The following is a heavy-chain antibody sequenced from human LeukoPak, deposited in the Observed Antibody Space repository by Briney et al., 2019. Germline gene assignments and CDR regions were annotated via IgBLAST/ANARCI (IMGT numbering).Heavy chain of an antibody. CDR3: AKSGIYYDFWSGFQ. Sequence: GGSLRLSCAASGFTFSSYAMSWVRQAPGKGLEWVSAISGSGGSTYYADSVKGRSTISRDNSKNTLYLQMNSLRAEDTAVYYCAKSGIYYDFWSGFQWGQGTLVTVSS. D-gene: IGHD3-3*01. V-gene: IGHV3-23*01. CDR2: ISGSGGST. CDR1: GFTFSSYA. J-gene: IGHJ4*02.